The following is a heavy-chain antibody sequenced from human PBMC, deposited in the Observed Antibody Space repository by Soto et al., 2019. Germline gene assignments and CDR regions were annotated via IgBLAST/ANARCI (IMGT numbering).Heavy chain of an antibody. CDR2: IHYSGST. D-gene: IGHD2-2*01. V-gene: IGHV4-59*12. J-gene: IGHJ4*02. CDR3: ARGEHFSTSCCHHFDY. CDR1: GGSISNYY. Sequence: SETLSLTCTVSGGSISNYYWSWIRQPPGKGLEWIGYIHYSGSTNYNPSLKSRVTISVDTSKNQFSLKLSSVTAADTAVYYCARGEHFSTSCCHHFDYWGQGTLVTVSS.